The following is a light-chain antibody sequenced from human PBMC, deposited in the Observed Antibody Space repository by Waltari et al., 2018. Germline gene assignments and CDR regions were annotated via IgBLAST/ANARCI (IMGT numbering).Light chain of an antibody. CDR1: QMIRSN. Sequence: EIVMTQSPATLSVSPEERATLSCRASQMIRSNLAWYQQKPGQAPRPLIFGASTRATGFPARFSGSGSGTVFTLTISSLQSADFAVYYCQQYNKWPTFGQGTKVEIK. J-gene: IGKJ1*01. CDR3: QQYNKWPT. CDR2: GAS. V-gene: IGKV3-15*01.